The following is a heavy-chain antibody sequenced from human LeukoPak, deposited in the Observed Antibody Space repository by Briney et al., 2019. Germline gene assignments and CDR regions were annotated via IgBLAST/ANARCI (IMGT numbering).Heavy chain of an antibody. CDR1: GVSISSYG. CDR2: ISDRGDSI. J-gene: IGHJ4*02. V-gene: IGHV3-23*01. CDR3: TNYYGSGSYSDF. Sequence: PGGSLRLFCAASGVSISSYGMTWVRQAPGKGLEWVSLISDRGDSINYADSVKGRFTISRDNSKNTVYLQMNSLRVEDTAVYYCTNYYGSGSYSDFWGQGTLVTVSS. D-gene: IGHD3-10*01.